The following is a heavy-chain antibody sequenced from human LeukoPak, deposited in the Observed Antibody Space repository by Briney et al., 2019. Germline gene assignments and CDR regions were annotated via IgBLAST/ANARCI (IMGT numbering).Heavy chain of an antibody. CDR3: ARDRGGIDYGDSLFDY. Sequence: PSETLSLTCTVSGGSISSGGYYWSWIRQHPGKGLEWIGYIYYGGSTYYNPSLKSRVTISVDTSKNQFSLKLSSVTAADTAVYYCARDRGGIDYGDSLFDYWGQGTLVTVSS. V-gene: IGHV4-31*03. D-gene: IGHD4-17*01. J-gene: IGHJ4*02. CDR1: GGSISSGGYY. CDR2: IYYGGST.